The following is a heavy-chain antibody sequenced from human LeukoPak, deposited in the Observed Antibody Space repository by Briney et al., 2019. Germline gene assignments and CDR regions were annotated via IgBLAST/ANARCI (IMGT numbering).Heavy chain of an antibody. Sequence: SETLSLTCAVYGGSFSGYYWSWIRQPPGKGLEWIGEINHSGSTNYNPSPKSRVTISVDTSKNQFSLKLSSVTAADTAVYYCARELRLRISRLNWFDPWGQGTLVTVSS. CDR3: ARELRLRISRLNWFDP. CDR1: GGSFSGYY. J-gene: IGHJ5*02. CDR2: INHSGST. D-gene: IGHD2-15*01. V-gene: IGHV4-34*01.